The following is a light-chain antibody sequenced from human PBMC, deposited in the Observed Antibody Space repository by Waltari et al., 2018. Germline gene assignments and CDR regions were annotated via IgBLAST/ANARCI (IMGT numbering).Light chain of an antibody. CDR1: QRVGRT. V-gene: IGKV3-20*01. J-gene: IGKJ1*01. CDR2: GAS. Sequence: EIVLTQSPGTLSLSPGERATLSCRASQRVGRTLPWYQQKPGQAPRLLMYGASSRATGTPDRFSGSGSGTDFSLTISRLEPEDFAVYYCQHYVRLPATFGQGTKVEIK. CDR3: QHYVRLPAT.